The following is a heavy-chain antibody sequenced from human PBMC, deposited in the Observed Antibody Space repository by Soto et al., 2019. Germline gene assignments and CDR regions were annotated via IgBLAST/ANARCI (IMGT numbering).Heavy chain of an antibody. CDR3: ASSRITMIVVAPGAFDI. CDR1: GFTFSSYS. D-gene: IGHD3-22*01. Sequence: GGSLRLSCAASGFTFSSYSMNWVRQAPGKGLAWVSSISSSSSYIYYADSVKGRFTISRDNAKNSLYLQMNSLRAEDTAVYYCASSRITMIVVAPGAFDIWGQGTMVTVSS. CDR2: ISSSSSYI. V-gene: IGHV3-21*01. J-gene: IGHJ3*02.